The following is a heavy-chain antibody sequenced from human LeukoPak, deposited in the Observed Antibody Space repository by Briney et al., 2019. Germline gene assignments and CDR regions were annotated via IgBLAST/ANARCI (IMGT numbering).Heavy chain of an antibody. CDR3: ARVLNYDSSGYYESVYYLDY. V-gene: IGHV1-24*01. D-gene: IGHD3-22*01. CDR2: FDPEDGET. CDR1: GYTLTELS. Sequence: ASVKVSCKVSGYTLTELSMHWVRQAPGKGLEWMGGFDPEDGETIYAQKFQGRVTVTTDTSTSTAYMELRSLRSDDTAVYYCARVLNYDSSGYYESVYYLDYWGQGTLVTVSS. J-gene: IGHJ4*02.